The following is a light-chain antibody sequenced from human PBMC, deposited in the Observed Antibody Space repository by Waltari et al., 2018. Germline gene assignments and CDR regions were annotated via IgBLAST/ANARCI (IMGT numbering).Light chain of an antibody. CDR2: YAS. V-gene: IGKV3-11*01. J-gene: IGKJ2*01. CDR3: QQRSNWPPYT. CDR1: QSVQNY. Sequence: VLTQSPATLSLSPGETATLSCRASQSVQNYLAWYPQKPGQAPRLLISYASNRGTGTPARVRGGGSWTDFTLTISSREPEDFAVYYCQQRSNWPPYTFGQGTKLEI.